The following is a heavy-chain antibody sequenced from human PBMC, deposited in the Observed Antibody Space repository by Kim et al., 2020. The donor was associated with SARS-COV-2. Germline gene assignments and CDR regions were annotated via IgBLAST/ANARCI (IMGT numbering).Heavy chain of an antibody. CDR2: IVVGSGNT. V-gene: IGHV1-58*02. D-gene: IGHD5-18*01. CDR3: AAGGGYSYGYLPSSIIDYYYYGMDV. J-gene: IGHJ6*02. CDR1: GFTFTSSA. Sequence: SVKVSCKASGFTFTSSAMQWVRQARGQRLEWIGWIVVGSGNTNYAQKFQERVTITRDMSTSTAYMELSSLRSEDTAVYYCAAGGGYSYGYLPSSIIDYYYYGMDVWGQGTTVTVSS.